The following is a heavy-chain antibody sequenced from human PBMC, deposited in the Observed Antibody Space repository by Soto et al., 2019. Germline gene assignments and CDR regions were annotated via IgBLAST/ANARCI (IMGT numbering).Heavy chain of an antibody. J-gene: IGHJ4*02. D-gene: IGHD2-15*01. CDR1: GFTFSSYA. V-gene: IGHV3-23*01. Sequence: EVQLLESGGGLVQPGGSLRLSCAASGFTFSSYAMSWVRQAPGKGLEWVSAISGSGGSTYYADSVKGRFTISRDNSKNTLYLQTNSLRAEDTAVYYCAKSGVVVPWTDYWGQGTLVTVSS. CDR2: ISGSGGST. CDR3: AKSGVVVPWTDY.